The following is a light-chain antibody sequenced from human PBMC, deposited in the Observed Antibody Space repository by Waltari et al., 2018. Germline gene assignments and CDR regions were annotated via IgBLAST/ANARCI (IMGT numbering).Light chain of an antibody. Sequence: QSVLTQPPSVSGAPGQRVTISCTGRSSNIGAGYDVHWYQQLQGTAPKLLIYGTNTRPSGVPYLFSCSKSCTSASLAITGLQAEYEADYYCQSYDNRLSGSWVFGGGTKLTVL. CDR1: SSNIGAGYD. CDR2: GTN. J-gene: IGLJ3*02. V-gene: IGLV1-40*01. CDR3: QSYDNRLSGSWV.